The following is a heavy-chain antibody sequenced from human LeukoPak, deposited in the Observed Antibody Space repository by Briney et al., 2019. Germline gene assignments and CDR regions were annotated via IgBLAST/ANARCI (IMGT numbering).Heavy chain of an antibody. V-gene: IGHV5-51*01. CDR1: GYDFTSNW. D-gene: IGHD5-12*01. J-gene: IGHJ4*02. CDR2: IYPADYDT. Sequence: GESLKISCRVSGYDFTSNWIAWVRQMPGRGLEWMGFIYPADYDTRYSPSFQGQVTISADGSVTTAYLQWSSLKASDTAVYFCARGLGYSSSSISFDSWGQGTLVTVSS. CDR3: ARGLGYSSSSISFDS.